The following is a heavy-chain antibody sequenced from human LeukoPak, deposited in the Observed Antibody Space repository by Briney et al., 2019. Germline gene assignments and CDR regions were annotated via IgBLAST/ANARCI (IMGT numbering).Heavy chain of an antibody. CDR1: GYTFTSNY. Sequence: ASVKVSCKAFGYTFTSNYMHWVRQAPGQGPEWMGVISPSGGSTTYAQKFQGRVTITADESTSTAYMELSSLRSEDTAVYYCARAQTAMATTTHHFDYWGQGTLVTVSS. J-gene: IGHJ4*02. V-gene: IGHV1-46*01. D-gene: IGHD5-24*01. CDR3: ARAQTAMATTTHHFDY. CDR2: ISPSGGST.